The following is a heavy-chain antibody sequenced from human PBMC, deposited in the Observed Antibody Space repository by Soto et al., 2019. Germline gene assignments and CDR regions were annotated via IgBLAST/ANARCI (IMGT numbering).Heavy chain of an antibody. CDR1: GFTVNSNY. CDR3: ARDPNGDYVGAFDS. Sequence: GGSLRLSCAASGFTVNSNYMSWVRQAPGKGLEWVSVIYSDGSTYYADSVKGRFIISRDNSNNTLYFQMNSLRAEDTATYFCARDPNGDYVGAFDSWGQGSLVTVSS. V-gene: IGHV3-66*01. CDR2: IYSDGST. D-gene: IGHD4-17*01. J-gene: IGHJ4*02.